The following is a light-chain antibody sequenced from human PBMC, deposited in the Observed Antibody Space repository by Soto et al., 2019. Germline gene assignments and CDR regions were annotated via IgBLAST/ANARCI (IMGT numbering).Light chain of an antibody. J-gene: IGLJ1*01. CDR3: SSYSDSNNLYV. CDR1: SSDVGRYNY. CDR2: GVS. V-gene: IGLV2-8*01. Sequence: QSGLTQPPSGSGSPGQSITISCSGTSSDVGRYNYVSWYQQHPGKAPKLIICGVSERPSGVPDRFSGSKSGNTASLTVSGLQADDEADYYCSSYSDSNNLYVFGTGTKVTVL.